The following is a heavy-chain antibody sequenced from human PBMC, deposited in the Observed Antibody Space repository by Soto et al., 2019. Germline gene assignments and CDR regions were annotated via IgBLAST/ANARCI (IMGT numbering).Heavy chain of an antibody. Sequence: ASVKVSCKASGYTFTGYFMHRVRQAPGQGLEWMGWINPNSGGTNYAQKFQGWVTMTRDTSISTAYMELSRLRSDDTAVYYCARGAPLYSYGYSSNPTFDYWGQGTLVTVSS. CDR3: ARGAPLYSYGYSSNPTFDY. J-gene: IGHJ4*02. CDR2: INPNSGGT. D-gene: IGHD5-18*01. V-gene: IGHV1-2*04. CDR1: GYTFTGYF.